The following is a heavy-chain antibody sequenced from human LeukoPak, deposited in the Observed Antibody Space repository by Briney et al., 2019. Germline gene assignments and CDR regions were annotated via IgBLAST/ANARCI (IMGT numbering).Heavy chain of an antibody. CDR1: GFTFSSYV. V-gene: IGHV3-23*01. J-gene: IGHJ4*02. CDR2: ISNSGGST. Sequence: GGSLRLSCAASGFTFSSYVMSWVRQAPGKGLEWVSSISNSGGSTYYADSVKGRFTISRDNSKNTLYLQMNNLRVEDTAVYYCVSFYETYWGRGTLVTVSS. D-gene: IGHD2-2*01. CDR3: VSFYETY.